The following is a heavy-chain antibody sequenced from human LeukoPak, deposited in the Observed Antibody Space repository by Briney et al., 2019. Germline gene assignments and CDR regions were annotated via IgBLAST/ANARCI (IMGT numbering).Heavy chain of an antibody. CDR2: IRYDGSNK. V-gene: IGHV3-30*02. Sequence: GGSLRLSCAASGFTFSSYGMHWVRQAPGKGLEWVAFIRYDGSNKYYADSVKGRFTISRDNSKNTLYLQMNSLRAEDTAVYYCAKMRGFGELLSDYWGQGTLVTVSS. CDR1: GFTFSSYG. CDR3: AKMRGFGELLSDY. J-gene: IGHJ4*02. D-gene: IGHD3-10*01.